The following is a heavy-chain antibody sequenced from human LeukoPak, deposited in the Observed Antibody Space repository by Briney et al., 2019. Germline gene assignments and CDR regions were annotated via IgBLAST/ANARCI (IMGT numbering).Heavy chain of an antibody. CDR1: GFSFGDDA. V-gene: IGHV3-49*03. J-gene: IGHJ4*02. CDR3: SRGLHDYGDSNYYFDQ. D-gene: IGHD4-17*01. Sequence: GGSLRLSCTASGFSFGDDAWSWFRQAPGRGLEFVSFIRKKGYGETTDYAASVRGRFTISRDDAKSTAYLPMNSLEIEDTALYYCSRGLHDYGDSNYYFDQWGRGTQVTVSS. CDR2: IRKKGYGETT.